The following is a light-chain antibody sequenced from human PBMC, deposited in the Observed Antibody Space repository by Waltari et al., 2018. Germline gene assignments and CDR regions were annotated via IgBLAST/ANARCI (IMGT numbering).Light chain of an antibody. J-gene: IGLJ3*02. CDR3: SSYSSRTTRV. CDR1: SSDFGAYKY. V-gene: IGLV2-14*03. Sequence: QSALTQPASVSGSPGQSVSISCTGTSSDFGAYKYVSWYQQHPGKAPKLIIYDVSDRPSGVSDRFSGSKSGNAASLIISGLHAEDEADYYCSSYSSRTTRVFGGGTKLTVL. CDR2: DVS.